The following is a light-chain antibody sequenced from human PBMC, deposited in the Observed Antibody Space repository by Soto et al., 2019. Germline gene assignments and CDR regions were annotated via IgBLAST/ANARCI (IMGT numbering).Light chain of an antibody. CDR1: SSDVGGYNY. Sequence: QSVLTQPPSASGSPGQSVTISCTGTSSDVGGYNYVSGYQQHPGKPPKLMIYEVSKRPSGVPDRFSGSKSGNTASLPVSALQAEDEADYYCSSYAGSNNVVFGGGTKLTVL. J-gene: IGLJ2*01. V-gene: IGLV2-8*01. CDR2: EVS. CDR3: SSYAGSNNVV.